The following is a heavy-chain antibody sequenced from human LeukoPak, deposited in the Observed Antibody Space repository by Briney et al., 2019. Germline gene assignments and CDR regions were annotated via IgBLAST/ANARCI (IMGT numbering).Heavy chain of an antibody. J-gene: IGHJ4*02. D-gene: IGHD3-10*01. CDR2: INPNSGGT. Sequence: ASVKVSCKASGYTFTGYYMHWVRQAPGQGLEWMGWINPNSGGTNYAQKFQGRVTMTRDTSISTAYTELSRLRSDDTAVYYCARDRMVRGVGVFDYWGQGTLVTVSS. CDR3: ARDRMVRGVGVFDY. V-gene: IGHV1-2*02. CDR1: GYTFTGYY.